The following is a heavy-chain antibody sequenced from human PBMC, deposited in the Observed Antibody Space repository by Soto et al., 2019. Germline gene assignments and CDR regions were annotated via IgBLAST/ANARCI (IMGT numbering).Heavy chain of an antibody. CDR1: GFTFGDYA. CDR3: TGGSGSYYKNRDY. D-gene: IGHD3-10*01. J-gene: IGHJ4*02. V-gene: IGHV3-49*03. Sequence: GVLRLSCTASGFTFGDYAMSWFRQAPGKGLEWVGFIRSKAYGGTTEYAASVKGRFTISRDDSKSIAYLQMNSLKTEDTAVYYCTGGSGSYYKNRDYWGQGTLVTVSS. CDR2: IRSKAYGGTT.